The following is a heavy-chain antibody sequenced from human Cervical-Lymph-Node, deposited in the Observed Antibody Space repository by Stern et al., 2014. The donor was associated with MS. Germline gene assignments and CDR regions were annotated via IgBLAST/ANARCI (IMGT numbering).Heavy chain of an antibody. Sequence: VQLEESGAEVKKPGASVKVSCKASGYTFTNYALHWVRQAPGQRPEWMGWIHPGNGDAKYLQNFQDRVTITRDTSANTVYMELRSLRVEDTAMYYCARGYSTTYLDYWGQGTLVTVSS. CDR1: GYTFTNYA. CDR2: IHPGNGDA. D-gene: IGHD6-13*01. V-gene: IGHV1-3*01. CDR3: ARGYSTTYLDY. J-gene: IGHJ4*02.